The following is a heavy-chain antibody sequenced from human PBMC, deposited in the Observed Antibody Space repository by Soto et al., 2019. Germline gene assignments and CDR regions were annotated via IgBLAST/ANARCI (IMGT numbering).Heavy chain of an antibody. D-gene: IGHD6-13*01. CDR2: IYYSGST. J-gene: IGHJ6*03. Sequence: SETLSLTCTVSGGCISSYYWSWIRQPPGKGLEWIGYIYYSGSTNYNPSLKSRVTISVDTSKNQFSLKLSSVTAADTAVYYCARDGTRGYMDVWGKGTTVTVSS. CDR1: GGCISSYY. CDR3: ARDGTRGYMDV. V-gene: IGHV4-59*01.